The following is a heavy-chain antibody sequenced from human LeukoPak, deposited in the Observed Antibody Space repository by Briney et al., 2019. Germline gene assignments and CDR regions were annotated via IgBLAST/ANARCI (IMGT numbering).Heavy chain of an antibody. CDR2: IKQDGSEI. J-gene: IGHJ4*02. CDR1: GFNFNRYW. D-gene: IGHD3-10*01. V-gene: IGHV3-7*04. CDR3: ARARYGSGGYFFDF. Sequence: GGSLRLSCAASGFNFNRYWMSWVRQAPGKGLECVAIIKQDGSEISFVDSVKGRFTISRDNAKSSLYLQMNSLRGEDTAVYYCARARYGSGGYFFDFWGQGTLVTVSS.